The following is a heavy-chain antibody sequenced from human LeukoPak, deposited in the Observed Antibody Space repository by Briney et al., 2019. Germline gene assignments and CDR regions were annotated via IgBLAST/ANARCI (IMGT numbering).Heavy chain of an antibody. Sequence: PGESLKISCKGSGYRFTNYWISWVRQMPGKALEWMGRIDPSDSYTNYSPSFQGHVTISADKSVSTAYLQWSSLKASDTAMYYCARVNVHTPMVNVFDSWGQGTLVTVSS. V-gene: IGHV5-10-1*01. CDR2: IDPSDSYT. CDR1: GYRFTNYW. J-gene: IGHJ4*02. CDR3: ARVNVHTPMVNVFDS. D-gene: IGHD5-18*01.